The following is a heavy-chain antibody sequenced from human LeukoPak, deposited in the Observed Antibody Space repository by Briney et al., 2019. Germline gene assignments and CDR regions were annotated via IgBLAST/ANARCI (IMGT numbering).Heavy chain of an antibody. D-gene: IGHD6-6*01. CDR3: ARDPSIGQAPPFDY. V-gene: IGHV3-30-3*01. CDR1: GFTFSSYA. J-gene: IGHJ4*02. Sequence: GRSLRLSCAASGFTFSSYAMHWVRQAPGKGLEWVAVISYDGSNKYYADSVKGRFTISRDNSKNTLYLQMNSLRAEDTAVYYCARDPSIGQAPPFDYWGQGTLVTVSS. CDR2: ISYDGSNK.